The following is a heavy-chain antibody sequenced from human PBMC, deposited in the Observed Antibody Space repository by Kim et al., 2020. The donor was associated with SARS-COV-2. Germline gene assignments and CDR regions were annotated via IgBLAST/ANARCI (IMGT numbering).Heavy chain of an antibody. CDR2: IYSGGST. Sequence: GGTLSLSCAAYGLTVSSNYMSWVRQAPGKGLEWVSVIYSGGSTYYADSVKGRFTISRDNSKNTLYLQMNSLRAEDKAVYYCARDATDYGDYWSGYYYGMDVWGQGTKVTVSS. CDR1: GLTVSSNY. CDR3: ARDATDYGDYWSGYYYGMDV. J-gene: IGHJ6*02. V-gene: IGHV3-66*01. D-gene: IGHD4-17*01.